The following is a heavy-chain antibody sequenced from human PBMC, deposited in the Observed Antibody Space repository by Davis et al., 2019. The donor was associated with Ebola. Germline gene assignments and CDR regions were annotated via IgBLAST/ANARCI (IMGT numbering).Heavy chain of an antibody. Sequence: AASVKVSCKASGGTFSRYSIHWLRQAPGQGPEWMGRIIPILGKADYVQKFQGRVTITADKSTSTAYMEMSSLRSEDTAVYYCASKPAGYDYTMDAWGQGTTVTVSS. CDR3: ASKPAGYDYTMDA. J-gene: IGHJ6*02. CDR2: IIPILGKA. V-gene: IGHV1-69*02. CDR1: GGTFSRYS.